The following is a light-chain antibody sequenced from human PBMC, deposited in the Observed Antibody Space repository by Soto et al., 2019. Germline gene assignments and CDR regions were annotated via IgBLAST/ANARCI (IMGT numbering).Light chain of an antibody. J-gene: IGLJ3*02. V-gene: IGLV2-23*02. Sequence: QSALTQPASVSGSPGQSITISCTGTSSDVGYYNLVSWYQQHPGKAPKLMIYEVTKRPSGVSDRFSGSKSGNTASLTISGLQAEDEADYYCCSHAPGSTFVFGGGTKLTVL. CDR1: SSDVGYYNL. CDR2: EVT. CDR3: CSHAPGSTFV.